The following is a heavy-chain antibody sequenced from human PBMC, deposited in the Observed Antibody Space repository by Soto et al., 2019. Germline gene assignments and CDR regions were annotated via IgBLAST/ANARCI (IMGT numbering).Heavy chain of an antibody. V-gene: IGHV5-51*01. CDR3: AGVGHFASTVIDY. CDR2: IYPTDSNT. J-gene: IGHJ4*02. CDR1: GYSFTTNW. D-gene: IGHD4-4*01. Sequence: GESLKISCQGSGYSFTTNWIAWVRRMPGKGLEWMGIIYPTDSNTRYSPSFQGQVTISVDKSISTAYLQWSSLKASDTARYYCAGVGHFASTVIDYWGQGTLVTVSS.